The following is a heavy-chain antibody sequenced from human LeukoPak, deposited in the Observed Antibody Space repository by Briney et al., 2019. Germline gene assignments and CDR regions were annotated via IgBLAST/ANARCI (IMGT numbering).Heavy chain of an antibody. D-gene: IGHD6-13*01. V-gene: IGHV3-21*01. J-gene: IGHJ4*02. CDR2: ITSSASNV. Sequence: GGSLRLSCAASGFAFSTYSMNWVRQAPGTGLEWVSSITSSASNVYYADSVKGRFTISRDNSKNTLFLQMNSLRAEDTAVYYCARRGIAATDYWGQGTLVTVSS. CDR1: GFAFSTYS. CDR3: ARRGIAATDY.